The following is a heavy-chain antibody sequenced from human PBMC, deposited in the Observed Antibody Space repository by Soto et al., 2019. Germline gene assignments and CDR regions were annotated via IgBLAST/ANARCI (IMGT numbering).Heavy chain of an antibody. V-gene: IGHV3-30*18. J-gene: IGHJ2*01. CDR1: GFTFSSYG. CDR3: AKDVVTTVVTQTGRDL. D-gene: IGHD4-17*01. CDR2: ISYDGSNK. Sequence: QVQLVESGGGVVQPGRSLRLSCAASGFTFSSYGMHWVRQAPGKGLEWVAVISYDGSNKYYVDSVKGRFTISRDNSKNPLYLQMNSLRAEDTAVYYCAKDVVTTVVTQTGRDLWGRGTLVTFSS.